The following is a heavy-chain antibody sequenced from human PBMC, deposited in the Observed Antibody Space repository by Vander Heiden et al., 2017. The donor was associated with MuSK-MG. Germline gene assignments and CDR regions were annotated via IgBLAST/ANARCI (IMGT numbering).Heavy chain of an antibody. D-gene: IGHD3-10*01. J-gene: IGHJ4*02. CDR2: ITWDSSST. CDR3: ARGLSYGSGIGPGDS. V-gene: IGHV3-43D*04. CDR1: GFTFDDYA. Sequence: DVQLVESGGVVAQPGESLRLTCAASGFTFDDYAMHWVRQVPGKGLEWVSLITWDSSSTSYADSVQCRFTISRDNNKNSLFLQMNSLRPEDSALYYCARGLSYGSGIGPGDSWGQGTRGTVSS.